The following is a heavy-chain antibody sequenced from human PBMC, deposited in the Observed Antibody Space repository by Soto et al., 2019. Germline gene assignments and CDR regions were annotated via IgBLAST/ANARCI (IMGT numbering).Heavy chain of an antibody. V-gene: IGHV1-69*02. Sequence: SVKVSCKASGGTFSSYTISWVRQAPGQGLEWMGRIIPILGIANYAQKFQGRATITADKSKNQFSLELSSVTAADTAVYYCARGCIAYYDFWSGHYYYYMDVWGKGTTVTVSS. J-gene: IGHJ6*03. D-gene: IGHD3-3*01. CDR3: ARGCIAYYDFWSGHYYYYMDV. CDR1: GGTFSSYT. CDR2: IIPILGIA.